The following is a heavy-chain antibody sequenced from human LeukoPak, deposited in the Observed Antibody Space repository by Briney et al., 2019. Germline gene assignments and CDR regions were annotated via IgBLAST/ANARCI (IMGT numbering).Heavy chain of an antibody. Sequence: SETLSLTCTVSGGSISSYYWSWIRQPPGKGLEWIGYVYYSGSTNYNTSLKSRVTISVDTSRNQFSLKLSSVTAADTAVYYCARDSCTSTSCLFDYWGQGTLVTVSS. V-gene: IGHV4-59*01. D-gene: IGHD2-2*01. CDR1: GGSISSYY. CDR3: ARDSCTSTSCLFDY. J-gene: IGHJ4*02. CDR2: VYYSGST.